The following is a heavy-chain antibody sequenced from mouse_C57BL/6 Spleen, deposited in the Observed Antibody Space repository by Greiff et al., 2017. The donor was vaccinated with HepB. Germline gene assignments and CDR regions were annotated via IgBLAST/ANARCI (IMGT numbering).Heavy chain of an antibody. J-gene: IGHJ4*01. V-gene: IGHV1-76*01. Sequence: VQLQQSGAELVRPGASVKLSCKASGYTFTDYYINWVKQRPGQGLEWIARIYPGSGNTYYNEKFKGKATLTADKSSSTAYMQLSSLTSEDSAVYFCARRENYGNYNAMDYWGQGTSVTVSS. CDR1: GYTFTDYY. CDR2: IYPGSGNT. CDR3: ARRENYGNYNAMDY. D-gene: IGHD2-1*01.